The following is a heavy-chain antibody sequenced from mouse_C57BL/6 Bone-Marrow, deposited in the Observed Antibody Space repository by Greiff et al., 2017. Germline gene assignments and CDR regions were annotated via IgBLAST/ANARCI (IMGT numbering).Heavy chain of an antibody. CDR2: IYPRDGST. D-gene: IGHD1-2*01. CDR3: ASKGTADY. CDR1: GYTFTSYD. J-gene: IGHJ2*01. Sequence: QVQLKESGPELVKPGASVKLSCKASGYTFTSYDINWVKQTPGQGLEWIGWIYPRDGSTKYNEKFKGKATLTVDTSSSTAYMELHSLTSEDAAVYFCASKGTADYWGQGTTLTVSS. V-gene: IGHV1-85*01.